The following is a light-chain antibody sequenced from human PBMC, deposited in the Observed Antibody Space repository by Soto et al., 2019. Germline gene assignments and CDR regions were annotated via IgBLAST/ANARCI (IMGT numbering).Light chain of an antibody. J-gene: IGKJ3*01. CDR3: QQYGSSPFT. CDR2: GGS. CDR1: QNLGTLY. Sequence: EIVLTQSPGTLSLSPGERGTLSCRASQNLGTLYLAWFQQKSGQAPRLLIYGGSSRATGIPDRFSGSGSGTDFTLTISRLEPEDFAVYYCQQYGSSPFTFGPGTKVDIK. V-gene: IGKV3-20*01.